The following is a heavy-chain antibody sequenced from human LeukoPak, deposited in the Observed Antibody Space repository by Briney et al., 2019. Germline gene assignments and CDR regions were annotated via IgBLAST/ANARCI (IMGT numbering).Heavy chain of an antibody. Sequence: GGSLRLSCAASGFTFSNYAMSCVRQSPGKGLEWVPAFSGSGGSTYYADSVKGRFTISRDNSKNTLYLQMNSLRAEDTAVYYCAKDVGYCSSTTCYKPFDYWGQGVLVTVSS. CDR3: AKDVGYCSSTTCYKPFDY. CDR2: FSGSGGST. D-gene: IGHD2-2*02. V-gene: IGHV3-23*01. J-gene: IGHJ4*02. CDR1: GFTFSNYA.